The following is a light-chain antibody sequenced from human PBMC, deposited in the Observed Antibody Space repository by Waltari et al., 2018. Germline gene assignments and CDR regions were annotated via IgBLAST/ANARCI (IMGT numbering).Light chain of an antibody. Sequence: QSALTQPASGSGSPGQSITISCTGTSSDVGRHNYVPWYQQRPGTPPKLMLSEVSNRPSGVSNRFSGSKSGNTASLTISGLQAEDEADYYCSSYTSSSTLDYVFGTGTKVTVL. J-gene: IGLJ1*01. CDR1: SSDVGRHNY. CDR3: SSYTSSSTLDYV. CDR2: EVS. V-gene: IGLV2-14*01.